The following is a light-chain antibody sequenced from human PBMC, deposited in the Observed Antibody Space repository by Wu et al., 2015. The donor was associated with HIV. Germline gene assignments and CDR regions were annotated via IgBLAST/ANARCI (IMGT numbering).Light chain of an antibody. CDR2: AAT. Sequence: DIQMTQSPSSLSASVGDRVTITCRAGQSIARYLNWYQQKPGKAPQVLIYAATNLQSGVPSRFSGSGSRTDFNLTISSLQPEDSATYSCQQSYSSLYSFGLGTKLEIK. J-gene: IGKJ2*03. CDR1: QSIARY. V-gene: IGKV1-39*01. CDR3: QQSYSSLYS.